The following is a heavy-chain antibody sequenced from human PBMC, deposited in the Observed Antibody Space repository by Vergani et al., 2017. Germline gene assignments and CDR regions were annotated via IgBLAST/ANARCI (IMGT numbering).Heavy chain of an antibody. J-gene: IGHJ3*02. CDR2: IYYSGST. D-gene: IGHD1-26*01. V-gene: IGHV4-31*03. CDR1: GGSISSGGYY. CDR3: AREGSSWEPGRGNAFDI. Sequence: QVQLQESGPGLVKPSQTLSLTCTVSGGSISSGGYYWSWIRQHPGKGLEWIGYIYYSGSTYYNPSLKSRVTISVDTSKNQFSLKLSSVTAADTAVYYCAREGSSWEPGRGNAFDIWGQGTMVTVSS.